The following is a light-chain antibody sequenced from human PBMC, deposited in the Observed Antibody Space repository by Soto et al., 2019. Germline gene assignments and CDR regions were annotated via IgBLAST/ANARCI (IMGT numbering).Light chain of an antibody. Sequence: EIVLTQSPATLSLSPGESATLSCRASRSVSNYLAWYQQKPGQAPRLLIYGASARATGIPARFSGSGSGTEFTLTISSLESEDSAVYYCQQYSSWPPWTFGQGTKVDIK. CDR3: QQYSSWPPWT. J-gene: IGKJ1*01. CDR1: RSVSNY. V-gene: IGKV3-15*01. CDR2: GAS.